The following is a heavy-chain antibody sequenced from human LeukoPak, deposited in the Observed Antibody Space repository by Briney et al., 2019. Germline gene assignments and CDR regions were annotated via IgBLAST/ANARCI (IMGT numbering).Heavy chain of an antibody. D-gene: IGHD3-22*01. CDR1: GGSINSYY. CDR3: ARRQNYYDSRAFDY. J-gene: IGHJ4*02. V-gene: IGHV4-59*01. Sequence: TSETLSLTCTVSGGSINSYYWSWIRQPPGKGLEWIGYIHYSGSTNYSPSLKSRVTISVDTSKNHFSLKLSSVTAADTAVYYCARRQNYYDSRAFDYWGQGTLVTVSS. CDR2: IHYSGST.